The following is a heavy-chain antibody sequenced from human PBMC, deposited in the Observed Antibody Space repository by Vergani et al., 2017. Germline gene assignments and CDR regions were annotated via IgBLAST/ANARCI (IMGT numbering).Heavy chain of an antibody. CDR2: IYYSGST. CDR1: GGSISSYY. V-gene: IGHV4-59*08. J-gene: IGHJ4*02. D-gene: IGHD2-21*01. CDR3: ARHISVVRPSSMTAFDY. Sequence: QVQLPESGPGLVKPSETLSLTCTVSGGSISSYYWSWIRQPPGKGLEWIGYIYYSGSTNYNPSLKSRVTLSLDTSKKQISLHLTSVTAADTAVYYCARHISVVRPSSMTAFDYWGQGTLVTVSS.